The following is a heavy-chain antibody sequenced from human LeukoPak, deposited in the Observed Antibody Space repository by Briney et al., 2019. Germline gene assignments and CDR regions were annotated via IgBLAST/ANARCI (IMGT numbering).Heavy chain of an antibody. Sequence: PSGTLSLTCAVSGGSISSNNWWSWVRQPPGKGLEWIGEIFHSGSTNYNPSLKSRVTISVDKSKNQFSLKLSSVTAADTAVYYCARGGMTTVGPFVTLGGEIRPLTGYSNLGARAPWVTAS. CDR1: GGSISSNNW. D-gene: IGHD4-23*01. CDR3: ARGGMTTVGPFVTLGGEIRPLTGYSNL. V-gene: IGHV4-4*02. J-gene: IGHJ2*01. CDR2: IFHSGST.